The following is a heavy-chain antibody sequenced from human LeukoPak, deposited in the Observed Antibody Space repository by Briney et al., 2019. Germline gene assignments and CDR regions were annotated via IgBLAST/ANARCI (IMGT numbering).Heavy chain of an antibody. CDR1: GGSISSGGYS. CDR2: IYHSGST. J-gene: IGHJ4*02. V-gene: IGHV4-30-2*01. D-gene: IGHD3-22*01. Sequence: PSETLSLTCAVSGGSISSGGYSWSWIRQPPGKGLEWIGYIYHSGSTYYNPSLKSRVTISVDRSKNQFSLKLSSVTAADTAVYYCARVDDSSGSYYFDYWGQGTLVTVSS. CDR3: ARVDDSSGSYYFDY.